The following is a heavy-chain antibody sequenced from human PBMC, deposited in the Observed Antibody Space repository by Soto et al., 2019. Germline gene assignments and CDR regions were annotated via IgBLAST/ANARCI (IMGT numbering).Heavy chain of an antibody. J-gene: IGHJ4*02. CDR3: ANSIAVAGPFDY. D-gene: IGHD6-19*01. CDR1: GFTFSSYA. Sequence: QPGGSLRLCCAASGFTFSSYAMGWVRQAPGKGLEWVSAISGSGGSTYYADSVKGRFTISRVNSKNTLYLQMNSLRAEDTAVYYCANSIAVAGPFDYWGQGTLVTVS. CDR2: ISGSGGST. V-gene: IGHV3-23*01.